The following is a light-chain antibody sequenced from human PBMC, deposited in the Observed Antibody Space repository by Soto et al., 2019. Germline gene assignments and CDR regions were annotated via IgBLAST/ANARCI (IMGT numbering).Light chain of an antibody. J-gene: IGKJ4*01. V-gene: IGKV3-11*01. CDR2: DAS. CDR3: QQRYKWLT. CDR1: QSVTTY. Sequence: EIVLTQSPATLSLSPGERATLSCRASQSVTTYLAWYQQKPGQAPRLLIYDASDRASGIPARFSGSGSGTDFTLTISSLEPEDFAVYYCQQRYKWLTFGGGPKVEIK.